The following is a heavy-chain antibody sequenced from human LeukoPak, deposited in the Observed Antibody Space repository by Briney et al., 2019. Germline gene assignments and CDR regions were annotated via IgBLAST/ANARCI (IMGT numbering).Heavy chain of an antibody. J-gene: IGHJ3*02. Sequence: SETLSLTCTVSGGSISSYYWSWIRQPPGKGLEWIGYIYYSGSTNYNPSLKRRVTISVDTSKNQFSLKLSSVTAADTAVYYCARDGDGGIGNYGAFDIWGQGTMVTVSS. D-gene: IGHD4-11*01. CDR2: IYYSGST. V-gene: IGHV4-59*01. CDR3: ARDGDGGIGNYGAFDI. CDR1: GGSISSYY.